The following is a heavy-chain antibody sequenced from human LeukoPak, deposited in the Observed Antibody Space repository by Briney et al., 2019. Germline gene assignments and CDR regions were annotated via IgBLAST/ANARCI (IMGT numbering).Heavy chain of an antibody. V-gene: IGHV3-30*01. Sequence: PGRSLRLSCAASGFTFSTYAMHWVRQAPGKGLEWVAVISYDGSNKYYADSVKGRFTISRDNSKNTLYLQMNSLRVEDTAVYYCARTIYCSNTSCYGYYYYMDVWGKGTTVTVSS. D-gene: IGHD2-2*01. CDR1: GFTFSTYA. J-gene: IGHJ6*03. CDR3: ARTIYCSNTSCYGYYYYMDV. CDR2: ISYDGSNK.